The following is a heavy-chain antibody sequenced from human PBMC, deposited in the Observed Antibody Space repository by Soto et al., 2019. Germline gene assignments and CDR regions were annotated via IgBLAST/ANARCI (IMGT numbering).Heavy chain of an antibody. D-gene: IGHD2-2*01. J-gene: IGHJ6*02. V-gene: IGHV5-51*01. Sequence: GESLKISCNGSGYSFTSYWIGWVRQMPGKGLEWMGIIYPGDSDTRYSPSFQGQVTISADKSISNAYLQWSSLKASDTAMYYCERRSRYAVGVYGMDVWGQGTTVTVSS. CDR3: ERRSRYAVGVYGMDV. CDR2: IYPGDSDT. CDR1: GYSFTSYW.